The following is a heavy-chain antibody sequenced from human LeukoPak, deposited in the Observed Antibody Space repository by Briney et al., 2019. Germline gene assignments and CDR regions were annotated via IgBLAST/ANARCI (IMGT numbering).Heavy chain of an antibody. D-gene: IGHD1-7*01. CDR3: ARAGNYYFSY. CDR2: IRYDGSNK. J-gene: IGHJ4*02. V-gene: IGHV3-30*02. Sequence: GGSLRLSCAASGFTFSSYGMHWVRQAPGKGLEWVAFIRYDGSNKYYADSMKGRFTISRDNSKNTLYLQMNSLRAEDTAVYYCARAGNYYFSYWGQETLVTVSS. CDR1: GFTFSSYG.